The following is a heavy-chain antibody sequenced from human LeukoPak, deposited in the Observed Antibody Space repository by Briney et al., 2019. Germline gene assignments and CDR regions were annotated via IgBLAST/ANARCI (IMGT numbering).Heavy chain of an antibody. CDR1: NYSISSGYY. V-gene: IGHV4-38-2*01. CDR2: IYHRGNT. CDR3: ARIRMITFGGVIVRTYYFDY. J-gene: IGHJ4*02. Sequence: PSETLSLTCAVSNYSISSGYYWGWIRQPPGKGLEWIGSIYHRGNTYYNPSLKSRVTISVATSKNQFSLKLRSVTAADTAVYYCARIRMITFGGVIVRTYYFDYWGQGTLVIVSS. D-gene: IGHD3-16*02.